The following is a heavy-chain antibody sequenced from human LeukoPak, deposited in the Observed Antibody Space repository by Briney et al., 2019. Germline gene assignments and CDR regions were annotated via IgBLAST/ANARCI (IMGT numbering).Heavy chain of an antibody. CDR3: ARDAKSYYDSSGYFVPVKYFDY. CDR2: IIPTFGTA. D-gene: IGHD3-22*01. Sequence: GSSVKVSCKASGGTFISYAISWVRQAPGQGLEWMGGIIPTFGTANYAQKFQGRVTITADESTSTAYMELSSLRSEDTAVYYCARDAKSYYDSSGYFVPVKYFDYWGQGTLVTVSS. CDR1: GGTFISYA. J-gene: IGHJ4*02. V-gene: IGHV1-69*01.